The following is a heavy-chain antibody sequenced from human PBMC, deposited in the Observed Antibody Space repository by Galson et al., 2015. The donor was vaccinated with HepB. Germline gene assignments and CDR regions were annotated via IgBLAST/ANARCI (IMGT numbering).Heavy chain of an antibody. V-gene: IGHV3-23*05. CDR1: GFSISTYT. CDR2: IYGSGRST. J-gene: IGHJ4*02. CDR3: AKDKVVDGRWTVDY. D-gene: IGHD2-15*01. Sequence: LRLSCAASGFSISTYTMNWVRQAPGKGLEWVSAIYGSGRSTFYADSVKGRFAISKDNSKNTVYLQMNSLSVEDTALYFCAKDKVVDGRWTVDYWGQGTLVTVSS.